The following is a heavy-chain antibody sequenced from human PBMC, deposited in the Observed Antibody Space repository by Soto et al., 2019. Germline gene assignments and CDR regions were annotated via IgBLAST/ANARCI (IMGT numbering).Heavy chain of an antibody. CDR2: INHSGST. CDR1: GGSFSGYY. CDR3: ARAFPVGAPDY. V-gene: IGHV4-34*01. Sequence: SETLSLTCAVYGGSFSGYYWSWIRQPPGKGLEWIGEINHSGSTNYNPSLKSRVTISVDTSKNQFSLKLSSVTAADTAVYYCARAFPVGAPDYWGQGTLVTVSS. J-gene: IGHJ4*02. D-gene: IGHD1-26*01.